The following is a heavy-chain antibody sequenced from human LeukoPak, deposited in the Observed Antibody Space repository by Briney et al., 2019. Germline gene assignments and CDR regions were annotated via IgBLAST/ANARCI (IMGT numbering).Heavy chain of an antibody. D-gene: IGHD6-13*01. J-gene: IGHJ2*01. Sequence: PGRSLRLSCAASGFTFDDCAMHWVRQAPGKGLEWVSGISWNSGSIGYADSVKGRFTISRDNAKNSLYLQMNSLRAEDTALYYCAKAPSSSWYWYFDLWGRGTLVTVSS. CDR1: GFTFDDCA. CDR3: AKAPSSSWYWYFDL. CDR2: ISWNSGSI. V-gene: IGHV3-9*01.